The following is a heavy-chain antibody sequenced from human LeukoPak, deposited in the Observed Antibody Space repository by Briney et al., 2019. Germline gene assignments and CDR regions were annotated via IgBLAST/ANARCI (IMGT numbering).Heavy chain of an antibody. D-gene: IGHD6-19*01. CDR2: IKQDGSDI. Sequence: PGGSLRLSCAASGFTFSSYWMSWVRQAPGKGLEWVANIKQDGSDIYYVDSAKGRFTISRDNAKNSLYLQMNSLRAEDTAVYYCARDRSGWYGGGFYFDYWGQGTLVTVSS. J-gene: IGHJ4*02. CDR3: ARDRSGWYGGGFYFDY. CDR1: GFTFSSYW. V-gene: IGHV3-7*01.